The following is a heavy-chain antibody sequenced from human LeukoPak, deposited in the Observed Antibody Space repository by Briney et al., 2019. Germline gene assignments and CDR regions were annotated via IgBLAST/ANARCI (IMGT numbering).Heavy chain of an antibody. J-gene: IGHJ4*02. D-gene: IGHD3-10*01. CDR3: ARPMEGYSGSGSWYFDY. CDR2: ISSSSCYI. Sequence: GGSLRLSCAASGFTFSSYSMNWVRQTPGKGLEWVSSISSSSCYIYYVDSVKGRFTISRDNAKNSLYLQMNSLSAEDTAVYYCARPMEGYSGSGSWYFDYWGQGTLVTVSS. V-gene: IGHV3-21*01. CDR1: GFTFSSYS.